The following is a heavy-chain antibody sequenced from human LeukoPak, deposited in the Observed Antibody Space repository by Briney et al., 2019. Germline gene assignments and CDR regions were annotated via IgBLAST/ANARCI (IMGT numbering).Heavy chain of an antibody. J-gene: IGHJ4*02. CDR1: GFTFTSYG. CDR3: ARAFDSSGFVDK. CDR2: IWYDGTEK. Sequence: GGSLRLSCAASGFTFTSYGMHWVRQAPGKGLEWVAVIWYDGTEKNYADSVKGRFTISRDNSKNALYLEMNSLRAEDTAVYYCARAFDSSGFVDKWGQGTLVTVSS. V-gene: IGHV3-33*01. D-gene: IGHD3-22*01.